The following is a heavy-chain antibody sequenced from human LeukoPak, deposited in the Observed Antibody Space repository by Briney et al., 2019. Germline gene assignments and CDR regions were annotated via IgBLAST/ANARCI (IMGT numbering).Heavy chain of an antibody. V-gene: IGHV4-59*01. CDR3: ARVGWAGTTDRHYYYYYYMDV. Sequence: PSETLSLTCAVSGGSISSYYWSWIRQPPGKGLEWIGYIYYSGSTNYNPSLKSRVTISVDTSKNQFSLKLSSVTAADTAVYYCARVGWAGTTDRHYYYYYYMDVWGKGTTVTISS. CDR1: GGSISSYY. J-gene: IGHJ6*03. CDR2: IYYSGST. D-gene: IGHD1-1*01.